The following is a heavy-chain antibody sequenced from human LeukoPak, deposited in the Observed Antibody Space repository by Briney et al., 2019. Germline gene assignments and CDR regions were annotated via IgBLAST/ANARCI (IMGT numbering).Heavy chain of an antibody. CDR1: GFTFSSYS. CDR2: ISFSSATV. J-gene: IGHJ4*02. V-gene: IGHV3-48*01. CDR3: ARASYDNSGYYSGAGARADY. Sequence: GRSLRLSCAASGFTFSSYSMNWVRQAAGKGLEWISYISFSSATVYYAGSVQGRFTISRDNAKNSLYLQMNGLRAEDTAVYYCARASYDNSGYYSGAGARADYWGQGILVTVSS. D-gene: IGHD3-22*01.